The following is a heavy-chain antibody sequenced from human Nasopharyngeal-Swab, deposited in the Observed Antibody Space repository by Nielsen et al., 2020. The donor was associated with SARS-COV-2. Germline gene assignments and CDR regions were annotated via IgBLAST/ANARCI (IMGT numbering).Heavy chain of an antibody. D-gene: IGHD2-2*01. J-gene: IGHJ4*02. CDR1: GFTFSNYD. CDR2: MWYAGSSE. V-gene: IGHV3-33*01. Sequence: GGSLRLSCPASGFTFSNYDIHWLRQTPGKGLEWVAVMWYAGSSERYADSVKGRFTISRDISQNTLYLQMNSLRAEDTAVYYCARESGISSTSPFDCWGRGTLVTVSS. CDR3: ARESGISSTSPFDC.